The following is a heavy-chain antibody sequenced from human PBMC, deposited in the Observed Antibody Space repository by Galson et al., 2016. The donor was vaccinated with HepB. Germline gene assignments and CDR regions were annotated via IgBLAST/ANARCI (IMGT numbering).Heavy chain of an antibody. J-gene: IGHJ6*04. CDR3: ARGVAGMDV. V-gene: IGHV3-23*01. CDR1: GFTFTSYA. D-gene: IGHD2-8*01. Sequence: SLRLSCAASGFTFTSYAMSWVRQAPGKGLEWVSDISGRGSNKDYADSAKGRFTISRDSSKNTLYLQMNSLRAEDTAIYYCARGVAGMDVWGKGTTVTVSS. CDR2: ISGRGSNK.